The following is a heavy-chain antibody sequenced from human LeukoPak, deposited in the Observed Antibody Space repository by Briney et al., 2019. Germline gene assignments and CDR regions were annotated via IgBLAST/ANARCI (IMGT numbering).Heavy chain of an antibody. V-gene: IGHV4-59*01. CDR3: ARGAEDSSGYSEYYFDY. D-gene: IGHD3-22*01. Sequence: SETLSLTCTVSGGSLSSYYWSWVRQPPGEGLEWIGYIYYSGSTNYNPSLKSRVTISVDTSKNQFSLKLSSVTAADTAVYYCARGAEDSSGYSEYYFDYWGQGTLVTVSS. CDR2: IYYSGST. CDR1: GGSLSSYY. J-gene: IGHJ4*02.